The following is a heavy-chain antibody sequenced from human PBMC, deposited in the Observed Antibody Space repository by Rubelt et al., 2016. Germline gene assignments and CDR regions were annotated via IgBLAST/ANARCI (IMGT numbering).Heavy chain of an antibody. J-gene: IGHJ3*02. CDR2: ISYDGSNK. V-gene: IGHV3-30*03. Sequence: VQLVESGGGLVQPGGSLRLSCAASGFTFSSSGMHWVRQAPGKGLEWLAVISYDGSNKYYADSGKGRFTSSRDNSKNTLYRQMNSLRAEDTAVYYCARGGSSWYGDAFDSWGQGTMVTVSS. D-gene: IGHD6-13*01. CDR3: ARGGSSWYGDAFDS. CDR1: GFTFSSSG.